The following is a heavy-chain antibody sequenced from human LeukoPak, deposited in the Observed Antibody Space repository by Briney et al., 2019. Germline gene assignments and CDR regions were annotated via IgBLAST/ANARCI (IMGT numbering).Heavy chain of an antibody. Sequence: SETLSLTCAVYGGSFSGYYWSWIRQPPGKGLEWIGEINHSGSTNYNPSLKSRVTISVDTSKNQFSLKLSSVTAADTAVYYCARDDSSGYRVGAFDIWGQGTMVTVSS. V-gene: IGHV4-34*01. D-gene: IGHD3-22*01. CDR3: ARDDSSGYRVGAFDI. CDR1: GGSFSGYY. J-gene: IGHJ3*02. CDR2: INHSGST.